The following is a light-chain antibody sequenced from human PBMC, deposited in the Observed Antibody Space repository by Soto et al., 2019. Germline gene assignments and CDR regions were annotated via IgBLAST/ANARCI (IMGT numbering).Light chain of an antibody. Sequence: QSALTQPPSASGSPGQSVTISCTGTSSDVGGYNYVSWYQQHPGKAPKLMIYEVSKRPSGVPDRFSGSKSGNTASLTVSGLQAEDEADYYCCSYAGSNNWGVFGGGTKLTLL. CDR1: SSDVGGYNY. V-gene: IGLV2-8*01. J-gene: IGLJ2*01. CDR3: CSYAGSNNWGV. CDR2: EVS.